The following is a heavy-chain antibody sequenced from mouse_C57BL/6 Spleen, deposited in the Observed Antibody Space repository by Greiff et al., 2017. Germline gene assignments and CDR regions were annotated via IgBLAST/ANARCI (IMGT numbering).Heavy chain of an antibody. CDR3: AREGGGYAMDN. V-gene: IGHV1-18*01. J-gene: IGHJ4*01. Sequence: VQLQQSGPELVKPGASVKIPCKASGYTFTDYNMDWVKQSHGKSLEWIGDINPNNGGTIYNQKFKGKATVTVDKSSSTAYMELRRLTSEDTAVYYCAREGGGYAMDNWGQGTSGTVSS. CDR2: INPNNGGT. CDR1: GYTFTDYN.